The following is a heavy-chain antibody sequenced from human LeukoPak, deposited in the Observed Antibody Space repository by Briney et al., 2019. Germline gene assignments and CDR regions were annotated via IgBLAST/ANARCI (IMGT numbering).Heavy chain of an antibody. Sequence: SETLSLTCTVSGGSISGFHWSWIRQPPGKGLKWIGYIYYSGSTTYNPSLKSRVTISVDTSKNQFSLRLSSVTAADTAVYYCARYSGTHSRNFDCWGQGTLVTVSS. CDR2: IYYSGST. CDR1: GGSISGFH. V-gene: IGHV4-59*08. CDR3: ARYSGTHSRNFDC. J-gene: IGHJ4*02. D-gene: IGHD1-26*01.